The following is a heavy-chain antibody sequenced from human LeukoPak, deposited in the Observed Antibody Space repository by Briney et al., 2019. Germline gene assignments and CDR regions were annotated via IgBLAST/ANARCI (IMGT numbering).Heavy chain of an antibody. V-gene: IGHV4-30-4*01. D-gene: IGHD3-9*01. Sequence: SETLSLTCTVSGGSISSGDYYWSWIRQPPGKGLEWIGYIYYSGGTYYNPSLKSRVTISVDTSKNQFSLKLSSVTAADTAVYYCASTYYDILTGYPKYNWFDPWGQGTLVTVSS. CDR3: ASTYYDILTGYPKYNWFDP. CDR2: IYYSGGT. CDR1: GGSISSGDYY. J-gene: IGHJ5*02.